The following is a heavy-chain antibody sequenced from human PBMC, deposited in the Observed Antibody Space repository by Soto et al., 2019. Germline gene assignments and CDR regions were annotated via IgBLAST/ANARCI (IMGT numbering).Heavy chain of an antibody. CDR1: GFTFSSYA. Sequence: EVQLLESGGGLVQPGGSLRLSCAASGFTFSSYAMSWVRQAPGKGLEWVSAISGSGGSTYYADSVKGRFTISRDNSKNTLYLQMNSLRAEDTAVYYPNLRHCSGGSCFDYWGQGTLVTVSS. CDR3: NLRHCSGGSCFDY. D-gene: IGHD2-15*01. V-gene: IGHV3-23*01. CDR2: ISGSGGST. J-gene: IGHJ4*02.